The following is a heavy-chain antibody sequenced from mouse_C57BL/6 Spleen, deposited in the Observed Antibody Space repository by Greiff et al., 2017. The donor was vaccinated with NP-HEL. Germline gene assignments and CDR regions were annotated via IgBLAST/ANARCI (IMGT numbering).Heavy chain of an antibody. CDR3: AIVSYGNYAMDY. CDR1: GYTFTSYW. CDR2: IHPSDSDT. D-gene: IGHD2-1*01. Sequence: QVQLQQPGAELVKPGASVKVSCKASGYTFTSYWMHWVKQRPGQGLEWIGGIHPSDSDTNYNQKFKGKATLTVDKSSSTAYMQLSSLTSEDSAVYYCAIVSYGNYAMDYWGQGTSVTVSS. V-gene: IGHV1-74*01. J-gene: IGHJ4*01.